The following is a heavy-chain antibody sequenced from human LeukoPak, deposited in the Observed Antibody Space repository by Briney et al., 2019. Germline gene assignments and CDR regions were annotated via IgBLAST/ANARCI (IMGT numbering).Heavy chain of an antibody. CDR3: ASVVAAIIQDFGMDV. J-gene: IGHJ6*02. CDR2: INPNRGGT. V-gene: IGHV1-2*02. Sequence: GASVKVSFKASGYTFTVYYMHWVRQAPGQGLEWMGWINPNRGGTNYAQKFQGRVTMTRDTSISTAYMELSRLRSDDTAVYYCASVVAAIIQDFGMDVWGQGTTVTVSS. D-gene: IGHD2-15*01. CDR1: GYTFTVYY.